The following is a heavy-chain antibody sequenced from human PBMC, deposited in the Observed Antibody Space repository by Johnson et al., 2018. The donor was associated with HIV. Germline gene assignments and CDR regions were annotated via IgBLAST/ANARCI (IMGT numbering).Heavy chain of an antibody. Sequence: VQLVESGGGVVQPGRSLRLSCAASGFTFSSYAMHWVRQAPGKGLEWVAVISYDGSNKYYADSVKGRFTISRDNSKNSLYLQMNSLRAEDTAVYYCARRCAIKDAFDIWGQGTMVTVSS. J-gene: IGHJ3*02. CDR2: ISYDGSNK. CDR3: ARRCAIKDAFDI. D-gene: IGHD2-2*01. V-gene: IGHV3-30*14. CDR1: GFTFSSYA.